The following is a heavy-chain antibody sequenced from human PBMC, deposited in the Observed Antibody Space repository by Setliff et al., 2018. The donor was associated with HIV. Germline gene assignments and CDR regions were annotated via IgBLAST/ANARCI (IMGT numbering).Heavy chain of an antibody. CDR2: IYSGGGT. Sequence: PGGSLRLSCAASGFAFDDYHMHWVRQAPGKGLEWLSFIYSGGGTYYGDSVKGRFTITRDDSKNTIYLQMNSLRIEDTAVYYCARDRSRGYWYFDLWGRGTLVTVSS. V-gene: IGHV3-53*05. CDR1: GFAFDDYH. D-gene: IGHD3-10*01. J-gene: IGHJ2*01. CDR3: ARDRSRGYWYFDL.